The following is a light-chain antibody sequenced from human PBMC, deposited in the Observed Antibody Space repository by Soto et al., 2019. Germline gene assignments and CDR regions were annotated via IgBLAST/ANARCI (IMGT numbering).Light chain of an antibody. CDR3: QQCSSWPYT. CDR2: DAS. J-gene: IGKJ2*01. Sequence: EIVLTQSPATLSLSPGERVTLSCRASQSVSRSLAWYQQKPGQAPRLLIYDASNRATGIPARFSGGGSGTDFSLTISSLAPEDFAVYYCQQCSSWPYTFGQGTKLDFK. V-gene: IGKV3-11*01. CDR1: QSVSRS.